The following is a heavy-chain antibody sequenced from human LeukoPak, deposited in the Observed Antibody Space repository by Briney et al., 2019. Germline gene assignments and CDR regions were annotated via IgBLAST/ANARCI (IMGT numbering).Heavy chain of an antibody. CDR1: GYTFTSYG. V-gene: IGHV1-18*01. CDR2: ISAYNGNT. CDR3: AREEYDFWSGSPGLGMDV. Sequence: GASVKVSCKASGYTFTSYGISWVRQAPGQGLEWMGWISAYNGNTNYAQKLQGRVTMTTDTSTSTAYMELRSLRSDDTAVYYCAREEYDFWSGSPGLGMDVWGQGTTVTVSS. J-gene: IGHJ6*02. D-gene: IGHD3-3*01.